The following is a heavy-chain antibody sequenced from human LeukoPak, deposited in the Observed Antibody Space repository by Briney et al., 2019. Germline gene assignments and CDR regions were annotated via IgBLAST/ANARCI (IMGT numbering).Heavy chain of an antibody. Sequence: GGSLRLSCAASGFTFRSYSMNWVRQAPGKGLEWFSSISTIISYIYYADSVKGRFTISRDNAKNLLYLQMNSLRAEDTAVYHCARDRSTNSYAEYFFDYWGQGTLVTVSS. J-gene: IGHJ4*02. CDR3: ARDRSTNSYAEYFFDY. D-gene: IGHD3-16*01. CDR2: ISTIISYI. CDR1: GFTFRSYS. V-gene: IGHV3-21*01.